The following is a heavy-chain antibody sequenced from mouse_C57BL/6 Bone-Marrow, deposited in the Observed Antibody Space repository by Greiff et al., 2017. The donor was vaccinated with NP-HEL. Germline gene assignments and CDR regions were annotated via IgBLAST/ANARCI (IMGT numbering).Heavy chain of an antibody. Sequence: EVKLQESGPGLVKPSQSLSLTCSVTGYSITSGYYWNWIRQFPGNKLEWMGYISYDGSNNYNPSLKNRISITRDTSKNQFFLKLNSVTTEDTATYYCARKAWLPHWYFDVWGTGTTVTVSS. CDR3: ARKAWLPHWYFDV. D-gene: IGHD2-2*01. V-gene: IGHV3-6*01. CDR1: GYSITSGYY. J-gene: IGHJ1*03. CDR2: ISYDGSN.